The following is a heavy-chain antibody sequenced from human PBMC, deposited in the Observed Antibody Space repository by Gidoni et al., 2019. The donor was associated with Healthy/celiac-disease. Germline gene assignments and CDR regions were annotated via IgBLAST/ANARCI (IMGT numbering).Heavy chain of an antibody. D-gene: IGHD6-19*01. CDR2: INHSGST. J-gene: IGHJ4*02. Sequence: QVQLQQWGAGLLKPSETLSLTCAVSGGSFSGYYWSWIRKPPGKGLEWSGEINHSGSTKYNPALKSRGTISVDTSKNQFSLKRSSVTAAETAVYYWARGGYSSGWQGRDFDYWGQGTLVTVSS. CDR1: GGSFSGYY. CDR3: ARGGYSSGWQGRDFDY. V-gene: IGHV4-34*01.